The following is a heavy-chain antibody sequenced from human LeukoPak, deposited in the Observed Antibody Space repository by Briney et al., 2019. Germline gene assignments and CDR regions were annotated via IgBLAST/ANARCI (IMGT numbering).Heavy chain of an antibody. D-gene: IGHD1-26*01. CDR1: GFTVSGNY. Sequence: GGSLRLSCAASGFTVSGNYMSWVRQAPGKGLEWVSAISGSGGSTFYTDSVKGRFTISRDNSKNTLYLHMSSLRAEDTAVYYCASQSGSYFQINGPPNYWGQGTLVTVSS. V-gene: IGHV3-23*01. J-gene: IGHJ4*02. CDR2: ISGSGGST. CDR3: ASQSGSYFQINGPPNY.